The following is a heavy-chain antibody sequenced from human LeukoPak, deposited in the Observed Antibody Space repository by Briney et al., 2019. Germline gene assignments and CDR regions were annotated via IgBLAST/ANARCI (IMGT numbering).Heavy chain of an antibody. D-gene: IGHD1-26*01. Sequence: PSETLSLTCTVSGGSISSSGYYWGWIRQPPGKGLEWIGTIYYSGSTNYNPSLKSRVTISVDTSKNQFSLKLSSVTAADTAVYYCARRPGGSSQGNWFDPWGQGTLVTVSS. CDR3: ARRPGGSSQGNWFDP. CDR1: GGSISSSGYY. V-gene: IGHV4-39*07. J-gene: IGHJ5*02. CDR2: IYYSGST.